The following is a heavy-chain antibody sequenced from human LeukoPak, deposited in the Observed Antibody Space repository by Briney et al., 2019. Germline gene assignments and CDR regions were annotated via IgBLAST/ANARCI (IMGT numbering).Heavy chain of an antibody. Sequence: GGSLRLSCAASGFTFSSYAMSWVRQAPRKGLEWVSAISGSGGSTYYADSVKGRFTISRDNSKNTLYLQMNSLRAEDTAVYYCAKDDYDILNGSFQHWGQGTLVTVSS. CDR3: AKDDYDILNGSFQH. CDR1: GFTFSSYA. J-gene: IGHJ1*01. CDR2: ISGSGGST. V-gene: IGHV3-23*01. D-gene: IGHD3-9*01.